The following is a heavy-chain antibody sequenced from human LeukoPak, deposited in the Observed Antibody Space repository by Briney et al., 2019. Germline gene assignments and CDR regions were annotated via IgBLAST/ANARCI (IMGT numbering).Heavy chain of an antibody. V-gene: IGHV4-59*01. D-gene: IGHD1-7*01. CDR2: IYYSGST. J-gene: IGHJ4*02. CDR3: AISITGTTPWFDY. Sequence: SETLSLTCTVSGGSISSYYWSWIRQPPGKGLEWLGYIYYSGSTNYNPSLKSRVTISVDTSKNQFSLKLSSVIAADTAVYYCAISITGTTPWFDYWGQGTLVTVSS. CDR1: GGSISSYY.